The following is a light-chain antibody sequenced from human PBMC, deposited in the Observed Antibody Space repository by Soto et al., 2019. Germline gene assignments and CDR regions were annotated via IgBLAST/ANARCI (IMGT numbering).Light chain of an antibody. CDR3: QQHGTSPIT. CDR1: ERIYSAY. Sequence: EVVLTQSPGTLSLSRGERATLSCRASERIYSAYLGWYQQKPGQAPRLLIYGAFNRATGIPARFSGSGSGTDFTLTISRLEPEDFAVYYCQQHGTSPITFGQGTKVDIK. V-gene: IGKV3-20*01. J-gene: IGKJ1*01. CDR2: GAF.